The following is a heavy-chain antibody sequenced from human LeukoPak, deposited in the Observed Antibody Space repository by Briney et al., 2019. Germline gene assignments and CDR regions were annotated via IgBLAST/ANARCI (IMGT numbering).Heavy chain of an antibody. CDR3: AREDSSIDAFDI. CDR1: GGSISSSSYY. J-gene: IGHJ3*02. Sequence: SETLSLTCTVSGGSISSSSYYWGWIRQPPGKGLEWIGSIYYSGSTYYNPSLKSRVTISVDTSKNQISLKLSSVTAADTAVYYCAREDSSIDAFDIWGQGTMVTVSS. V-gene: IGHV4-39*07. CDR2: IYYSGST.